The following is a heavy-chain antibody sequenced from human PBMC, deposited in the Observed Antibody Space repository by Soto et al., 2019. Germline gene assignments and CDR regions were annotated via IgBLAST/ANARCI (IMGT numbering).Heavy chain of an antibody. V-gene: IGHV1-3*04. J-gene: IGHJ4*02. CDR2: VNTGNGNT. D-gene: IGHD5-18*01. CDR3: AKLGGGYIFGPYLDY. CDR1: GYTFTLYT. Sequence: QVQIVQSGAEVKKPGASVKVSCKTSGYTFTLYTIHWVRQAPGQRLEWMGWVNTGNGNTKYSQRFQGGVTMSRDTSASTAYMELSSLTSEDTAVYYCAKLGGGYIFGPYLDYWGQGTLVTVSS.